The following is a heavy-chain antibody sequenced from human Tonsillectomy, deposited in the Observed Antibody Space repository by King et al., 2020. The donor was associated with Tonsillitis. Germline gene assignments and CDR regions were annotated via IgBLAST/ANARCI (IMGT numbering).Heavy chain of an antibody. CDR2: IIPIFGTP. CDR3: ARSMILEGWQGGLDV. CDR1: GGIFSSYA. D-gene: IGHD3/OR15-3a*01. J-gene: IGHJ6*02. Sequence: QAQLVQSGAEVKKPGSSAKVSCSASGGIFSSYAITWVRQAPGQGLEWMGGIIPIFGTPNYAQKFQGRVTITADESTAYMELSSLRSEDTAVYYCARSMILEGWQGGLDVWGQGTTVTVSS. V-gene: IGHV1-69*01.